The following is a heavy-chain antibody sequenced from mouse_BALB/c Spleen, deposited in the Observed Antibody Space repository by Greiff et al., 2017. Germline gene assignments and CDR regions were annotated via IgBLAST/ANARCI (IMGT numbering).Heavy chain of an antibody. V-gene: IGHV2-9*02. J-gene: IGHJ4*01. CDR2: IWAGGST. CDR3: ARDYYGNYSYAMDY. Sequence: VQRVESGPGLVAPSQSLSITCTVSGFSLTSYGVHWVRQPPGKGLEWLGVIWAGGSTNYNSALMSRLSISKDNSKSQVFLKMNSLQTDDTAMYYCARDYYGNYSYAMDYWGQGTSVTVSS. CDR1: GFSLTSYG. D-gene: IGHD2-1*01.